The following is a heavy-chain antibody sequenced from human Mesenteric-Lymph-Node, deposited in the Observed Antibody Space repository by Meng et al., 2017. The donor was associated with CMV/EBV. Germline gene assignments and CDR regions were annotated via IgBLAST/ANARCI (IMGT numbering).Heavy chain of an antibody. D-gene: IGHD3-9*01. CDR3: ARDYDILTAFDTKYYFDY. J-gene: IGHJ4*02. V-gene: IGHV4-39*07. CDR1: ISSSSHY. CDR2: VYYSGST. Sequence: ISSSSHYWAWIRQPPGKGLEWIGSVYYSGSTYYNPSLKSRVTISVDTSKNQFSLRLTSVTAADTAVFYCARDYDILTAFDTKYYFDYWGQGTLVTVSS.